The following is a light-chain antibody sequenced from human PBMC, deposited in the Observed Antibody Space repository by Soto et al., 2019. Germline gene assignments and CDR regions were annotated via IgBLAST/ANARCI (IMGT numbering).Light chain of an antibody. V-gene: IGLV1-47*01. J-gene: IGLJ2*01. Sequence: QSVLTQPPSASGTPGQRVTLSCSGSSSNIGSNYVYWYQQLPGTAPKLLIYRNNQRPSGVPDRFSGSKSGTSASLAISGLRSEDEADYYCAAWEDSRSVLFGGGTKLTVL. CDR3: AAWEDSRSVL. CDR2: RNN. CDR1: SSNIGSNY.